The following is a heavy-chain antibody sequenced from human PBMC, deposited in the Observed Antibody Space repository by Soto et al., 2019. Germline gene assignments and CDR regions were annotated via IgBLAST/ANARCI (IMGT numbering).Heavy chain of an antibody. Sequence: SETLSLTNAVSSGSARDSNCWSWVRQPPGKALEWIGEVFHSGSTNYTPPLKSRLTISVDKSKNQLSLRLRSVTAADTAVYYCARARVYYLYVWGKGTTVTVSS. J-gene: IGHJ6*03. CDR1: SGSARDSNC. CDR2: VFHSGST. CDR3: ARARVYYLYV. V-gene: IGHV4-4*02.